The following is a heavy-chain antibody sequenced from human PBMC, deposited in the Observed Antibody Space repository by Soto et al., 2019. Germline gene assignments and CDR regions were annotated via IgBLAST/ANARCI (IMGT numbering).Heavy chain of an antibody. J-gene: IGHJ5*02. Sequence: GGSLRLSCAASGFTFSSYGMHWVRQAPGKGLEWVAVISYDGSNKYYADSVKGRFTISRDNSKNTLYLQMNSLRAEDTAVYYCAKDFFSGSYPEPNWFDPWGQGTLVTVSS. CDR3: AKDFFSGSYPEPNWFDP. CDR1: GFTFSSYG. CDR2: ISYDGSNK. D-gene: IGHD3-10*01. V-gene: IGHV3-30*18.